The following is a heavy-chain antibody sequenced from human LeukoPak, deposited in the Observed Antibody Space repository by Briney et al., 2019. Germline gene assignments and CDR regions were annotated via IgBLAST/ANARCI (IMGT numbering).Heavy chain of an antibody. CDR2: MNPNSGNT. CDR1: GYTFTSYD. J-gene: IGHJ6*03. D-gene: IGHD3-9*01. CDR3: ARGPRYFDYYYYYYMDV. Sequence: ASVKVSCKASGYTFTSYDINWVRQATGQGLERMGWMNPNSGNTGYAQKFQGRVTITRNTSISTAYMELSSLRSEDTAVYYCARGPRYFDYYYYYYMDVWGKGTTVTVSS. V-gene: IGHV1-8*03.